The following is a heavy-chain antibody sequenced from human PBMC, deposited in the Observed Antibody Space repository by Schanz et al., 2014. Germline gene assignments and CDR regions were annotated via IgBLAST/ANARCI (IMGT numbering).Heavy chain of an antibody. J-gene: IGHJ4*02. Sequence: EVQLVESGGGLVQPGGSLRLSCAASGFPFSDYFMAWIRQPPGRGLEWVSSISYGTSYIYYAESVKGRFTISRDNAKNSLYLQMNGLRAEDTAVYYCVRDSFFAFDYWGQGTLVTVSS. CDR3: VRDSFFAFDY. D-gene: IGHD3-3*01. CDR2: ISYGTSYI. CDR1: GFPFSDYF. V-gene: IGHV3-21*01.